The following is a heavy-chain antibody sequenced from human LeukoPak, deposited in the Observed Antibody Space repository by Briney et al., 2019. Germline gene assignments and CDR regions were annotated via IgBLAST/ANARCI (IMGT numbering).Heavy chain of an antibody. V-gene: IGHV1-69*04. CDR2: IIPIFGIA. Sequence: SVKVSCKASGGTFSSYAISWARQAPGQGLEWMGRIIPIFGIANYAQKFQGRVTITADKSTSTAYMELSSLRSEDTAVYYCARGCSSTSCQEDYGGMDVWGQGTTVTVSS. J-gene: IGHJ6*02. D-gene: IGHD2-2*01. CDR1: GGTFSSYA. CDR3: ARGCSSTSCQEDYGGMDV.